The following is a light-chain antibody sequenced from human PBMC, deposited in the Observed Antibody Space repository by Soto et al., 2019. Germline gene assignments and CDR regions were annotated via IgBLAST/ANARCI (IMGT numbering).Light chain of an antibody. CDR1: SSDVGGYNY. CDR2: YVS. Sequence: QSVLAQPASVSGSPGQSITISCTGSSSDVGGYNYVSWYQQHPGKAPKLMIYYVSNRPSGVSSRFSGSKPGNTASLTISGLQADDEADYYCSSYTSSTHYVFGTGTKVTVL. CDR3: SSYTSSTHYV. V-gene: IGLV2-14*03. J-gene: IGLJ1*01.